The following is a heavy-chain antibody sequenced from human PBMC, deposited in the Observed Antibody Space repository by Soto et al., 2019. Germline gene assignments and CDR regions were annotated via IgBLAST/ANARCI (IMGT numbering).Heavy chain of an antibody. CDR2: ISSSSSTI. V-gene: IGHV3-48*02. CDR3: ARVDYDFWSGDDAFDI. J-gene: IGHJ3*02. CDR1: GFTFSSYS. Sequence: GSLTLSCAASGFTFSSYSMNWVRQAPGKGLEWVSYISSSSSTIYYADAVKGRFTISRDNAKNSLYLQMNSLRDEDTAVYYCARVDYDFWSGDDAFDICGQGTMVTVSS. D-gene: IGHD3-3*01.